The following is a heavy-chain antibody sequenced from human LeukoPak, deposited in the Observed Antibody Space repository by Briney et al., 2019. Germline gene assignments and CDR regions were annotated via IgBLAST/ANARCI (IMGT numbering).Heavy chain of an antibody. Sequence: ASVKVSCKVSGYTLTELSMHRVRQAPGKGLEWMGGFDPEGGETIYAQKFQGGVTMTEDTSTDTAYMELSSLRSEDTAVYYCVSFEVMTGFDYWGQGTLVTVSS. D-gene: IGHD3-16*01. CDR2: FDPEGGET. V-gene: IGHV1-24*01. CDR1: GYTLTELS. J-gene: IGHJ4*02. CDR3: VSFEVMTGFDY.